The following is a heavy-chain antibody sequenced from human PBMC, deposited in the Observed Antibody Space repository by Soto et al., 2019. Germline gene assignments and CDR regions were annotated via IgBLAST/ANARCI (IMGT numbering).Heavy chain of an antibody. CDR1: GYTFTGYY. Sequence: SVKVSCKASGYTFTGYYMHWVRQAPVQGLEWMGWINPNSGGTNYAQKFQGWVTMTRDTSISTAYMELSRLRSDDTAVYYCARAYDFWSGYSQYNWFDPWGQGTLVTVSS. V-gene: IGHV1-2*04. CDR2: INPNSGGT. J-gene: IGHJ5*02. D-gene: IGHD3-3*01. CDR3: ARAYDFWSGYSQYNWFDP.